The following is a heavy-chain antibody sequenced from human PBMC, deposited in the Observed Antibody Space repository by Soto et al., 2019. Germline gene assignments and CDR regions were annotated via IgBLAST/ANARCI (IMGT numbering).Heavy chain of an antibody. Sequence: GGSLRLYCAASGFTFSSYAMSWVRQAPGKGLEWVSIISGSGGSTYYADSVKGRFTISRDNSKNTLYLQMNSLRAADTAVYYCAKGVVVVVAANIIDYWGQGALVTVSS. CDR2: ISGSGGST. V-gene: IGHV3-23*01. J-gene: IGHJ4*02. CDR1: GFTFSSYA. D-gene: IGHD2-15*01. CDR3: AKGVVVVVAANIIDY.